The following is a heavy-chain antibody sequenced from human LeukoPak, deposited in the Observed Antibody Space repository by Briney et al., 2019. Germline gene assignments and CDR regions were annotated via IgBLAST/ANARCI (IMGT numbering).Heavy chain of an antibody. Sequence: PGGSLRLSCAASGSTFSSYAMSWVRQAPGKGLEWVSAISGSGGSTYYADSVKGRFTISRDNSKNTLYLQMNSLRAEDTAVYYCANPPPYCGGDCPDYWGQGTLVTVSS. CDR1: GSTFSSYA. J-gene: IGHJ4*02. CDR2: ISGSGGST. V-gene: IGHV3-23*01. CDR3: ANPPPYCGGDCPDY. D-gene: IGHD2-21*02.